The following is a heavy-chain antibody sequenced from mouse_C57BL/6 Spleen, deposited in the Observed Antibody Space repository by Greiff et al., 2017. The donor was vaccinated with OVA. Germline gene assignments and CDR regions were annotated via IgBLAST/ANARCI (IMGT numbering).Heavy chain of an antibody. CDR2: ISGGGGNT. Sequence: EVQGVESGGGLVKPGGSLKLSCAASGFTFSSYTMSWVRQTPEKRLEWVATISGGGGNTYYPDSVKGRFTISRDNAKNTLYLQMSSLRSEDTALYYCARHGGYWGQGTTLTVSS. V-gene: IGHV5-9*01. CDR3: ARHGGY. J-gene: IGHJ2*01. CDR1: GFTFSSYT.